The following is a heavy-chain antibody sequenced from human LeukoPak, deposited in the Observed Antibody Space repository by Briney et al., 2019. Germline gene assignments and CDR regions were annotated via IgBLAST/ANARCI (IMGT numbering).Heavy chain of an antibody. CDR2: ISYDGSEE. V-gene: IGHV3-30-3*01. J-gene: IGHJ4*02. Sequence: GGSLRLSCAASGFTFSNCAMHWVRQAPGKGLEWVTVISYDGSEEYNADSVKGRFSISRDKSKNTLYLQMNSLRAEDTAVYYCARDRALAHWGQGTLVTVSS. CDR3: ARDRALAH. CDR1: GFTFSNCA.